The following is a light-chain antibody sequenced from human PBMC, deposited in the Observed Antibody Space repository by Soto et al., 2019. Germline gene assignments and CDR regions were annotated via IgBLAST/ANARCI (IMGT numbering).Light chain of an antibody. V-gene: IGKV3D-15*01. CDR2: GAS. J-gene: IGKJ4*01. CDR1: QSVNIY. Sequence: EIEMTQSPATLSVSPGERATLSFRASQSVNIYLAWYQQKPGQAPRLLIFGASSRATGIPARFSGSGSGTEFNLTISSLQSEDFAVYFCQQYDDWLRLTFGGGTK. CDR3: QQYDDWLRLT.